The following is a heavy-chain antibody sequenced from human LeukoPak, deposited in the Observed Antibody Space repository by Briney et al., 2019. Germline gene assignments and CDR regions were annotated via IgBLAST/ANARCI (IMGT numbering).Heavy chain of an antibody. V-gene: IGHV3-30*02. D-gene: IGHD2-8*01. J-gene: IGHJ6*03. CDR1: GFTFRSYG. CDR3: AKDRCSNGIGRYYYYMDV. CDR2: IQNDGSNE. Sequence: PGGSLRLSCAASGFTFRSYGMHWVRQAPGKGLEWVAYIQNDGSNEQYADSVKGRFSISRDSSKNILYLQMNSLRAEDTAVYYCAKDRCSNGIGRYYYYMDVWGKGTTVTISS.